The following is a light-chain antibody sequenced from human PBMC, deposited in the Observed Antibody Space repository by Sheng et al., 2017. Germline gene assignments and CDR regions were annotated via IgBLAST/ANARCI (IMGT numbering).Light chain of an antibody. Sequence: NFVLTQPHSVSGSPGTTVTISCTRSSGSIASNYVHWYQQRPDSPPFTVIYEDTLRPSGVPNRFSGSIDSSSNSASLTISGLQTEDEADYYCQSYDINHENIFGSGTKVTVL. CDR1: SGSIASNY. CDR2: EDT. CDR3: QSYDINHENI. J-gene: IGLJ1*01. V-gene: IGLV6-57*01.